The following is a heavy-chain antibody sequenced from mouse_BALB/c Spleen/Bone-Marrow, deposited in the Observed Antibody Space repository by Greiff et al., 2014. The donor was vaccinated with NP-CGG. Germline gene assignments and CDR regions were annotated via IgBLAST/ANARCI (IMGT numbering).Heavy chain of an antibody. Sequence: EVKLEESGGGLVQPGDSLRLSCATSGFTFSDFYMEWVRQPPGKRLEWIATSRNRAKYYTTEYSASAKGRFIVSRDTSQSVLYLQMNALRAEDTAIYYCARDVGYGNYFVYWGQGTLVTVSA. J-gene: IGHJ3*01. CDR3: ARDVGYGNYFVY. D-gene: IGHD2-10*02. CDR2: SRNRAKYYTT. CDR1: GFTFSDFY. V-gene: IGHV7-1*02.